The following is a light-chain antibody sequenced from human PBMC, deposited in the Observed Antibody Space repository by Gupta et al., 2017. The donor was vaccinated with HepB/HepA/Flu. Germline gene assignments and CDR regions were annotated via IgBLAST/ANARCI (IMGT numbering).Light chain of an antibody. CDR3: QQYNNWPPFT. V-gene: IGKV3-15*01. J-gene: IGKJ3*01. CDR1: QSVSSN. CDR2: GAS. Sequence: EIVMTQSPATLSVSPGERATLSCRASQSVSSNLAWYQQKPGQAPRLLIYGASTRATGIPARFSGSGSGTEFTLTISSLRSEDFAVYYCQQYNNWPPFTFGPGTNVDIK.